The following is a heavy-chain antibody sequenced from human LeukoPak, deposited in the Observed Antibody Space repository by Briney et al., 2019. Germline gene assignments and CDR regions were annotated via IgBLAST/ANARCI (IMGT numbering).Heavy chain of an antibody. CDR2: IYTSGST. V-gene: IGHV4-61*09. CDR3: AREADYDAYKPINYYYYMDV. J-gene: IGHJ6*03. D-gene: IGHD3-3*01. CDR1: DGSISSGSYY. Sequence: PSQTLSLTCTVSDGSISSGSYYWSWIRQPAGKGLEWIGHIYTSGSTNYNPSLKSRVTISVDTSKNQFSLKLSSVTAADTAVYYCAREADYDAYKPINYYYYMDVWGKGTTVTVSS.